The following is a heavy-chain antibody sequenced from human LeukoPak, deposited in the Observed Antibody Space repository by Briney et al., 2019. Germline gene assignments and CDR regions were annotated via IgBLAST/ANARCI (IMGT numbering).Heavy chain of an antibody. CDR2: IWYDGSNK. J-gene: IGHJ6*02. D-gene: IGHD5-18*01. CDR1: GFTFSSYG. V-gene: IGHV3-33*01. Sequence: GGSLRLSCAASGFTFSSYGMHWVRQAPGKGLEWVAVIWYDGSNKYYADSVKGRFTISRDNSKNTLYLQMNSLRAEDTAVYYCARGNTAMADPHLSYYYYYYGMDVWGQGTTVTVSS. CDR3: ARGNTAMADPHLSYYYYYYGMDV.